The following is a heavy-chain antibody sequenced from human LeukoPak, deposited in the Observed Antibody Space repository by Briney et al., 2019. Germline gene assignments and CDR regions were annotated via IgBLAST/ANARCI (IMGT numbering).Heavy chain of an antibody. CDR2: ISTSGLST. Sequence: PGGSLRLSCAASGFAFGDYSMNWVRQAPGKGLEWASYISTSGLSTYYADSVKGRFTISRDNAKNSLYLQTNGLRAEDTAVYYCARDPTPTQLWFRGTFDYWGQGALVTVSS. V-gene: IGHV3-48*01. CDR1: GFAFGDYS. CDR3: ARDPTPTQLWFRGTFDY. D-gene: IGHD5-18*01. J-gene: IGHJ4*02.